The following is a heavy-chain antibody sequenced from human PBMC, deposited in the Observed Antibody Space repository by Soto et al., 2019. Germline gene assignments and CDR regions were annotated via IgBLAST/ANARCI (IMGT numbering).Heavy chain of an antibody. CDR2: ISYDGSNK. V-gene: IGHV3-30-3*01. D-gene: IGHD1-7*01. CDR1: GFTFRIYA. J-gene: IGHJ4*02. Sequence: PGGSLRLSCAASGFTFRIYAMHWVRQAQGKGLEWVAVISYDGSNKYYADSVKGRFTISRDNSKNTLYLQMNSLRAEDTAVYYCARAGGTGTTFISRVPPFDYWGQGTLVTVSS. CDR3: ARAGGTGTTFISRVPPFDY.